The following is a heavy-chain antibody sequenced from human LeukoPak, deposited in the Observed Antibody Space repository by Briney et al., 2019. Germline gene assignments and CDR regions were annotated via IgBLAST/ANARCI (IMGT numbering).Heavy chain of an antibody. D-gene: IGHD2-15*01. V-gene: IGHV1-18*01. Sequence: ASVKVSCKASGYTFITYGISWVRQAPGQGLEWMGWISAYNGDTNYAQKLQGRVTMTTDTSTSTAYMELRSLRSDDTAVYYCGRGPYCSGGTCYSQYFDYWGQGTLVTVSS. J-gene: IGHJ4*02. CDR2: ISAYNGDT. CDR3: GRGPYCSGGTCYSQYFDY. CDR1: GYTFITYG.